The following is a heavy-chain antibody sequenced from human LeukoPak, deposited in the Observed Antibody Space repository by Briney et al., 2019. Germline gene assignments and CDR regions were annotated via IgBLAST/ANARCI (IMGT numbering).Heavy chain of an antibody. Sequence: ASVKVSCKASGGTFSSYAISWVRQAPGQGLEWMGGIIPIFGTANYAQKFQGRVTITADESTSTAYMELSSLRSEDTAVYYCARDSHPQGYSSGWYGYYFDYWGQGTLVTVSS. CDR1: GGTFSSYA. J-gene: IGHJ4*02. V-gene: IGHV1-69*13. CDR3: ARDSHPQGYSSGWYGYYFDY. D-gene: IGHD6-19*01. CDR2: IIPIFGTA.